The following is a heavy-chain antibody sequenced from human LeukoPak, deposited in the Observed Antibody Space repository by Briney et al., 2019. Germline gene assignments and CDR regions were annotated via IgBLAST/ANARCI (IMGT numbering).Heavy chain of an antibody. CDR1: GDSVSSNSAA. CDR3: ARDTRGNYFYFDH. V-gene: IGHV6-1*01. J-gene: IGHJ4*02. CDR2: TYYRSKWYN. Sequence: SQTLSLTCAISGDSVSSNSAAWNWIRQSSSRGLEWLGRTYYRSKWYNDYELSVKSRITINPDTSKNQFSLQLNSVTPEDTAVYYCARDTRGNYFYFDHWGQGTLVTVSS. D-gene: IGHD1-26*01.